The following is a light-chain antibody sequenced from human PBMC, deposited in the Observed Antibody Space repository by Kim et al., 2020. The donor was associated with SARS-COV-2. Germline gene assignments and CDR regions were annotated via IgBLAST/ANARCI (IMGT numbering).Light chain of an antibody. J-gene: IGKJ1*01. CDR2: KAS. CDR3: QHYSAYPWT. CDR1: QSINTW. Sequence: DIHMTQSPATLSAVVGDRVTITCRASQSINTWVAWYQQKPGKAPNLLIYKASILESGVPSRFSGSASGTDFTLTITSLQPDDFGTYYCQHYSAYPWTFGQGTKVEIK. V-gene: IGKV1-5*03.